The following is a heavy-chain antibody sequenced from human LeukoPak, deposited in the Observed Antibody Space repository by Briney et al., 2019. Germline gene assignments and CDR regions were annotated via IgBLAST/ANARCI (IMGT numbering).Heavy chain of an antibody. V-gene: IGHV5-51*01. D-gene: IGHD3-16*01. Sequence: GDSLQISCQTSGYPFTKFWVAWVRQVPGGGLERMGIIFPGDSDTRYHPSFRGRVSISADRSTNTAYLGWSRLEASDSAIYYCARRPALLGGGLDVWGQGTLVSVSS. CDR2: IFPGDSDT. CDR1: GYPFTKFW. J-gene: IGHJ5*02. CDR3: ARRPALLGGGLDV.